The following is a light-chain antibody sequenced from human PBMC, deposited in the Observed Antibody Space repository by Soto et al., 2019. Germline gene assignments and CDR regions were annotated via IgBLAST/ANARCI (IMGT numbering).Light chain of an antibody. J-gene: IGKJ5*01. CDR1: QSVSRSY. CDR2: DAS. CDR3: QQSGSSPIT. Sequence: EIGLAQSPATLSFSPGDRSTLSCGSSQSVSRSYLAWYQQKPGLAPRLIIYDASTRATGIPDRFSGSGSGTDFTLTISRLEPEDFAVYYCQQSGSSPITFGQGTRLEIK. V-gene: IGKV3D-20*01.